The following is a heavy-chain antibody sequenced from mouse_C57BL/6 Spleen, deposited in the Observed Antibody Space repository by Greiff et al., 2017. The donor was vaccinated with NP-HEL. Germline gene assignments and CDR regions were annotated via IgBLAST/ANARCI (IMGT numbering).Heavy chain of an antibody. D-gene: IGHD1-1*01. Sequence: EVKLMESGPGLVKPSQSLSLTCSVTGYSITSGYYWNWIRQFPGNKLEWMGYISYDGSNNYNPSLKNRISITRDTSKNQFFLKLNSVTTEDTATYYCARDEGSSPPFDYWGQGTTLTVSS. CDR1: GYSITSGYY. J-gene: IGHJ2*01. V-gene: IGHV3-6*01. CDR2: ISYDGSN. CDR3: ARDEGSSPPFDY.